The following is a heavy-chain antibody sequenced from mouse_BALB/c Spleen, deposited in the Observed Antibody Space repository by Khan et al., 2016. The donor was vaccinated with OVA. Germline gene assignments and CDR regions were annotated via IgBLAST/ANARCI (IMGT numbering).Heavy chain of an antibody. V-gene: IGHV1-76*01. J-gene: IGHJ2*01. CDR2: IYPGTDNS. CDR3: ARERALDHFDH. Sequence: VELVESGAELVRPGASVKLSCKTSGYIFTSYWIHWVKQRSGQGLEWIARIYPGTDNSYYNEKFKDKATLTADKSSSTAYMQLSSLKSEDSDVYFCARERALDHFDHWGQGTTLTVSS. CDR1: GYIFTSYW. D-gene: IGHD3-3*01.